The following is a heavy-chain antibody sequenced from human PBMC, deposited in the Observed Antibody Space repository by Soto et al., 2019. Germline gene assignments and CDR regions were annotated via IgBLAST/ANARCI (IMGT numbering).Heavy chain of an antibody. D-gene: IGHD1-20*01. Sequence: PGGSLRLSCEASGFTLRNSAMTWVRQAPGKGLEWVSLISANDVGTYYAESVKTRFTISTDQSRNTVYLQMDSLRADDTAIYYCAKAKNDYNWDNRPPFDYWGQGTLVTVSS. CDR1: GFTLRNSA. CDR2: ISANDVGT. J-gene: IGHJ4*02. CDR3: AKAKNDYNWDNRPPFDY. V-gene: IGHV3-23*01.